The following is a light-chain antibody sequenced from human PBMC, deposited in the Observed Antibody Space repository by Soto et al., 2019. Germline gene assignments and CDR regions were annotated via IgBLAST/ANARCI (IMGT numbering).Light chain of an antibody. J-gene: IGLJ2*01. CDR1: GSDIAVYDF. V-gene: IGLV2-8*01. Sequence: QSALTQPPSASGSPGQSVTISCAGTGSDIAVYDFVSWYQQHPDKAPKLIIYEVYKRPSGVPDRFSASKSGNTASLTVSGLQAEDEADYYCSSFACDNTLVFGGGTKVTVL. CDR2: EVY. CDR3: SSFACDNTLV.